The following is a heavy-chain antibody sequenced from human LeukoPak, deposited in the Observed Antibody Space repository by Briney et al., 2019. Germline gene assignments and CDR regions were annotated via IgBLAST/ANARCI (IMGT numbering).Heavy chain of an antibody. J-gene: IGHJ4*02. V-gene: IGHV1-8*01. CDR1: GYTFTSYD. CDR3: ARDLPVMAEFFDY. D-gene: IGHD3-16*01. Sequence: ASVKVSCKASGYTFTSYDINWVRQATGQGLEWMGWMNPNSGNTGYAQKFQGRVTMTRNTSISAAYMELSSLRSEDTAVYYCARDLPVMAEFFDYWGQGTLVTVSS. CDR2: MNPNSGNT.